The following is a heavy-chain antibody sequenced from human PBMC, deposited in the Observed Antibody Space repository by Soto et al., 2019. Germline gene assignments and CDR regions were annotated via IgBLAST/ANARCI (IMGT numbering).Heavy chain of an antibody. CDR2: IDWHRATT. Sequence: EVQLLESGGGVVQPGGSLRLSCIASGFIFDDYAIHWVRQVPGKGLEWVSGIDWHRATTGYAESVKGLYTLSRDNPRNSVLLQMNSLRPEDTALYDCVKDVGSRYYNGTTFYSWGQGTLVTVSS. CDR3: VKDVGSRYYNGTTFYS. D-gene: IGHD1-7*01. J-gene: IGHJ4*02. V-gene: IGHV3-9*01. CDR1: GFIFDDYA.